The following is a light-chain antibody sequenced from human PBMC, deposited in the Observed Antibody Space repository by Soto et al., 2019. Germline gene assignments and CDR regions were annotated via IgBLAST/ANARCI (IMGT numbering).Light chain of an antibody. V-gene: IGKV3-15*01. CDR1: QSVSSY. CDR2: GAS. J-gene: IGKJ5*01. Sequence: EIVLTQSPATLSLSPGERATLSCRASQSVSSYLAWYQQNPGQAPRLLIYGASTRATGIPARFSGSGSGTEFTLTISSLQSEDFAVYYCQQYNNWPPITFGQGTRLENK. CDR3: QQYNNWPPIT.